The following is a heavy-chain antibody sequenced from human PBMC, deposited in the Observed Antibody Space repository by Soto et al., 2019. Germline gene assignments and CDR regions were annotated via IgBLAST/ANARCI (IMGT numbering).Heavy chain of an antibody. V-gene: IGHV1-8*01. CDR2: MNPNSGNT. Sequence: ASVKVSCKASGYTFTSYDINWVRQATGQGLEWMGWMNPNSGNTGYTQKFQGRVTMTRNTSISTAYMELSSLRSEDTAVYYCAREGYYYDSSGYPLDAFDIWGQGTMVTVSS. D-gene: IGHD3-22*01. CDR1: GYTFTSYD. J-gene: IGHJ3*02. CDR3: AREGYYYDSSGYPLDAFDI.